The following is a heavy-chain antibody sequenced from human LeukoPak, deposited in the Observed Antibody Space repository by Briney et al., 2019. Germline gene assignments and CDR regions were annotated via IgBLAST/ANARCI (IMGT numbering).Heavy chain of an antibody. J-gene: IGHJ3*02. CDR2: IYHTGST. CDR3: ARDRDGYNLSPGAFDI. Sequence: PSETLSLTCTISGGSVSDYYWSWIRQSPGKGLEWIGYIYHTGSTSYSPSLKSRVTISADTSQNQFSLKLSSVTAADTAVYYCARDRDGYNLSPGAFDIWGQGTMVTVSS. D-gene: IGHD5-24*01. V-gene: IGHV4-59*02. CDR1: GGSVSDYY.